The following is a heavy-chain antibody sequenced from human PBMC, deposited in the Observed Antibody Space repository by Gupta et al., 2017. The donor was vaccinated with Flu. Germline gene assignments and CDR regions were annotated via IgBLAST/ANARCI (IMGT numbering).Heavy chain of an antibody. J-gene: IGHJ4*02. CDR2: MRSSSSYI. Sequence: EVQLVVSGGGLVKPGGSLGLSCAASGLTFRTYSMNWVRQAPGKGLEWVSSMRSSSSYIYYADSVKGRFTVSRDNAKNSLYLQMDSLRAEDTAVYYCARSFAYDSGAYYDYWGQGTLVTVSS. V-gene: IGHV3-21*01. D-gene: IGHD3-22*01. CDR1: GLTFRTYS. CDR3: ARSFAYDSGAYYDY.